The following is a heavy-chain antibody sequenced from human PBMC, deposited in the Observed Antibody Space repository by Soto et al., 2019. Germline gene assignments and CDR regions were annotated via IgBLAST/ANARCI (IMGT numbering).Heavy chain of an antibody. D-gene: IGHD2-2*01. CDR1: GYSISSSNW. Sequence: QVQLQESGPGLVKPSDTLSLTCAVSGYSISSSNWWGWIRQPPGKGLEWIGYIYYSGSTYYNPSLKSRVPMSVDTSKNQFSLKLSSVTAVDTAVYYCARNQGDVLVPAALDYWGQGTLVTVSS. V-gene: IGHV4-28*01. CDR2: IYYSGST. CDR3: ARNQGDVLVPAALDY. J-gene: IGHJ4*02.